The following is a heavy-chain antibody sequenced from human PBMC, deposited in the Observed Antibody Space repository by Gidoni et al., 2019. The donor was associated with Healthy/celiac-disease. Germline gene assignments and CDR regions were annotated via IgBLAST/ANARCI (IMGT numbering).Heavy chain of an antibody. CDR3: ARLGYSSSSGWYFDL. D-gene: IGHD6-6*01. Sequence: EVQLVQSGAEVKKPGESVRISGKGSGSSFTSYWISWVRQMPGNGLEWMGRIDPSDSYTNYSPSFHGHVTISADKSISTAYLQWSSLKASATAMYYCARLGYSSSSGWYFDLWGRGTLVTVSS. CDR1: GSSFTSYW. CDR2: IDPSDSYT. J-gene: IGHJ2*01. V-gene: IGHV5-10-1*03.